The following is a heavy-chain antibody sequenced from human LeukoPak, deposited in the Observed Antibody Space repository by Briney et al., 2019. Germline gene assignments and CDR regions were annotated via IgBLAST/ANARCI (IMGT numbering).Heavy chain of an antibody. D-gene: IGHD1-26*01. J-gene: IGHJ4*02. CDR2: INSDGSST. CDR1: GFTFSGYW. V-gene: IGHV3-74*01. Sequence: GGSLRLSCAASGFTFSGYWMHWVRQDPGKGLVWVSRINSDGSSTSYADSVKGRFTISRDYAKDTLYLQMNSLRAEDTAVYYCARGGSYSFDYWGQGTLVTVSS. CDR3: ARGGSYSFDY.